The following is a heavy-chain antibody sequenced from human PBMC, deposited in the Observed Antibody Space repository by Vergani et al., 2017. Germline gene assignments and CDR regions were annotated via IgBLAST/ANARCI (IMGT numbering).Heavy chain of an antibody. Sequence: QVQLVESGGGVVQRGGSLRLSCATSGFTLSNYDMHWIRQGPGKGLEFVAFIQFDGSNQYYADSVKGRFTLSRDFSKNTLYLQMNSLRTDDTATYYCAKHFRGWGIDYWGQRSKVIVSS. CDR3: AKHFRGWGIDY. D-gene: IGHD3-16*01. J-gene: IGHJ4*02. CDR2: IQFDGSNQ. CDR1: GFTLSNYD. V-gene: IGHV3-30*02.